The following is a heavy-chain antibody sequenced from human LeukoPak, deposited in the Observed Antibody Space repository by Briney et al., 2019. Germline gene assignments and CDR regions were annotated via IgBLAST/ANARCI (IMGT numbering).Heavy chain of an antibody. V-gene: IGHV4-59*08. D-gene: IGHD5-18*01. CDR1: GGSISSYY. CDR2: IYYSGST. J-gene: IGHJ4*02. Sequence: PETLSLTCTVSGGSISSYYWSWIRQPPGKGLEWIGYIYYSGSTNYNPSLKSRVTISVDTSKNQFSLKLSSVTAADTAVYYCARHRGYSYGFDYWGQGTLVTVSS. CDR3: ARHRGYSYGFDY.